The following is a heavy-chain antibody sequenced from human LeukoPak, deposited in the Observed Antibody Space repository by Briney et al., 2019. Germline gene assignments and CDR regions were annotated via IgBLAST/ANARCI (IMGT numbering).Heavy chain of an antibody. Sequence: VKVSCKASGGTFSSYAISWVRQAPGQGLEWMGGIIPIFGTANYAQKFQGRVTTTADESTSTAYMELSSLRSEDTAVYYCARDAGYCTNGVCASGNWFDPWGQGTLVTVSS. J-gene: IGHJ5*02. CDR2: IIPIFGTA. D-gene: IGHD2-8*01. V-gene: IGHV1-69*13. CDR1: GGTFSSYA. CDR3: ARDAGYCTNGVCASGNWFDP.